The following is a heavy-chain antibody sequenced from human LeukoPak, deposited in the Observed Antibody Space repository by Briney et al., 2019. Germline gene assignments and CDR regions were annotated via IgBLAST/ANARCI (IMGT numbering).Heavy chain of an antibody. CDR3: ARGYYDSSGRFDY. CDR1: SGSFSGYY. J-gene: IGHJ4*02. V-gene: IGHV4-34*01. CDR2: INHSGST. D-gene: IGHD3-22*01. Sequence: SETLSLTCAVYSGSFSGYYWSWIRQPPGKGLEWIGEINHSGSTNYNPSLKSRVTISVDTSKNQFSLKLSSVTAADTAVYYCARGYYDSSGRFDYWGQGTLVTVSS.